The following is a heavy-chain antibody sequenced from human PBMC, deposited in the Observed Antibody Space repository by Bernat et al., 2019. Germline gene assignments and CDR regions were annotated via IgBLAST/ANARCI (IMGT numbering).Heavy chain of an antibody. J-gene: IGHJ2*01. D-gene: IGHD4-23*01. CDR2: ISYDGSNK. Sequence: QVQLVESGGGVVQPGRSLRLSCAASGFTFSSYGMHWVRQAPGKGLEWVAVISYDGSNKYYADSVKGRFTISRDNSKNTLYLQMNSLRAEDTAVYYCAKDRDYGGNSADWYFDLWGRGTLVTVSS. CDR1: GFTFSSYG. V-gene: IGHV3-30*18. CDR3: AKDRDYGGNSADWYFDL.